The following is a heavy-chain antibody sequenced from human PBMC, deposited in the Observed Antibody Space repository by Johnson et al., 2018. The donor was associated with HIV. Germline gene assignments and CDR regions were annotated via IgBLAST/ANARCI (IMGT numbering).Heavy chain of an antibody. D-gene: IGHD7-27*01. Sequence: QVQLVESGGGVVQPGRSLRLSCVASGFTFSSSGMHWVRQAPGKGLEWVAVISYDGTNKYYADSVKGRFTVSRDNSKNTLHLEMNSLRAEDTALYYCAKDRNWGASGAFDMCGQGTMVSVS. V-gene: IGHV3-30*18. CDR1: GFTFSSSG. CDR2: ISYDGTNK. CDR3: AKDRNWGASGAFDM. J-gene: IGHJ3*02.